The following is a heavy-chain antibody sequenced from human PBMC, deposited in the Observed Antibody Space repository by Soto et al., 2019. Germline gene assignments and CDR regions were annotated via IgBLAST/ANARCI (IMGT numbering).Heavy chain of an antibody. D-gene: IGHD2-2*01. CDR1: GGSFSGYY. Sequence: QVQLQQWGAGLLKPSETLSLTCAVYGGSFSGYYWSWIRQPPGKGLEWIGEINHSGSTNYNPSLKSRVTISVDTSKNQFSLKVSSVTAADTAVYYCARAHIVVVPGGMDVWGQGTTVTVSS. V-gene: IGHV4-34*01. J-gene: IGHJ6*02. CDR2: INHSGST. CDR3: ARAHIVVVPGGMDV.